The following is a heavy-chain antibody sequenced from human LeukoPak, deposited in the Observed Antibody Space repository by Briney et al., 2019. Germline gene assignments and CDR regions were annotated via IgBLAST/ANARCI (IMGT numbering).Heavy chain of an antibody. Sequence: GGSLRLSCAASGFTVSSNYMSWVRQAPGKGLEWVSVIYSGGSTYYADSVKGRFTISRDNSKNTLHLQMNSLRAEDTAVYYCARDYYDSSGPPLPDYWGQGTLVTVSS. V-gene: IGHV3-66*01. D-gene: IGHD3-22*01. J-gene: IGHJ4*02. CDR1: GFTVSSNY. CDR2: IYSGGST. CDR3: ARDYYDSSGPPLPDY.